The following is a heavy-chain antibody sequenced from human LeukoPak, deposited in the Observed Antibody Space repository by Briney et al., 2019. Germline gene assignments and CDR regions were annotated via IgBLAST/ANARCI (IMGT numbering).Heavy chain of an antibody. CDR3: ATDLGNCSGGSCDY. Sequence: ASVKVSCKVSGYTLTELSMHWVRQAPGKGLAWMGGFDPEDGETIYAQKFQGRVTMTEDTSTDTAYMELSSLRSEDTAVYYCATDLGNCSGGSCDYWGQGTLVTVSS. CDR2: FDPEDGET. J-gene: IGHJ4*02. V-gene: IGHV1-24*01. CDR1: GYTLTELS. D-gene: IGHD2-15*01.